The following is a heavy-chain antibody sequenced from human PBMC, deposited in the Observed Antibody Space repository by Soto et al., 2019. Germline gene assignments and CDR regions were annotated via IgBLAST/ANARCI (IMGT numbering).Heavy chain of an antibody. CDR1: GYTFTRYT. CDR2: INAGSGNT. CDR3: ARELFNFVMVPAY. V-gene: IGHV1-3*01. J-gene: IGHJ4*02. Sequence: VQLVQSGAELKKPGASVNISCKASGYTFTRYTIHWVRQAPGQRPEWMGWINAGSGNTRYSQRFQGRVTITRDTSASSVYMELSSLTSEDTSVYYCARELFNFVMVPAYWGQGTLVTVSS. D-gene: IGHD3-10*01.